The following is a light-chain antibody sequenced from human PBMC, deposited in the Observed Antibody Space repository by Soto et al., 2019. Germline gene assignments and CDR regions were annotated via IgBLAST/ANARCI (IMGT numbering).Light chain of an antibody. J-gene: IGKJ1*01. CDR2: KAS. V-gene: IGKV1-5*03. Sequence: EIQLTQYPSSLSASVGDRVTITCRASQTISSWLAWYQQKPGKAPKLLIYKASTLKSGVPSRFSGSGSGTEFTLTISSLQPDDFATYYCQHYNSYSEAFGQRSNADI. CDR1: QTISSW. CDR3: QHYNSYSEA.